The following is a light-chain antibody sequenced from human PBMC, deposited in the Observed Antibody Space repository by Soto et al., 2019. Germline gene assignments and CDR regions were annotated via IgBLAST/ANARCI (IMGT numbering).Light chain of an antibody. V-gene: IGLV2-14*01. CDR3: SSYTSSSTLV. Sequence: QSALTQPSSVSGSPGQSITISFTVTSSDVGGYNYVSWYQQHPGKAPKLMIYEVSNRSSGVSNRFSGSKSGNTASLTISGLQAEDEADYYCSSYTSSSTLVFGTGTKLTVL. J-gene: IGLJ1*01. CDR1: SSDVGGYNY. CDR2: EVS.